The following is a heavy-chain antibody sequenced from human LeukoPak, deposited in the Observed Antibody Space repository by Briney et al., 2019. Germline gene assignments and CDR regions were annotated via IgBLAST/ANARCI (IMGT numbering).Heavy chain of an antibody. CDR2: IYYSGST. J-gene: IGHJ3*01. D-gene: IGHD1-20*01. CDR1: GGSVSSGSYY. CDR3: VRLNWRRKAFDV. V-gene: IGHV4-61*01. Sequence: SETLSLTCTVSGGSVSSGSYYWSWIRQPPGKGLEWIGYIYYSGSTNYNPSLKSRVTISVDTSKNQFSLKLSSVTAADTAVYYCVRLNWRRKAFDVWGQGTMVTVSS.